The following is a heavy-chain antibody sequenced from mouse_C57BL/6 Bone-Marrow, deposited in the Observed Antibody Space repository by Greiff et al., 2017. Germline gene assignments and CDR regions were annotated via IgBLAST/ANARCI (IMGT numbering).Heavy chain of an antibody. D-gene: IGHD1-1*01. Sequence: EVQLQQSGGDLVKPGGSLKLSCAASGFTFSSYGMSWVRQTPDKRLEWVATISSGGSYTYYPASVKGRFTISRDNAKNTLYLQMSSLKSEDTAMXYCARHCYVSSFDYWGQGTTLTVSS. CDR1: GFTFSSYG. CDR3: ARHCYVSSFDY. CDR2: ISSGGSYT. V-gene: IGHV5-6*01. J-gene: IGHJ2*01.